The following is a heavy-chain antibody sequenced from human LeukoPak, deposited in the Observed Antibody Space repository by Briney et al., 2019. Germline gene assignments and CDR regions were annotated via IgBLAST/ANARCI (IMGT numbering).Heavy chain of an antibody. V-gene: IGHV1-2*06. CDR2: INPNSGGT. D-gene: IGHD6-19*01. CDR3: ARGKGSSGWYLESYYYYYMDV. CDR1: GYTFTGYY. Sequence: GASVKVSCKASGYTFTGYYMHWVLQAPGQGLEWMGRINPNSGGTNYAQKFQGGVTMTRDTSISTAYMELSRLRSDDTAVYYCARGKGSSGWYLESYYYYYMDVWGKGTTVTVSS. J-gene: IGHJ6*03.